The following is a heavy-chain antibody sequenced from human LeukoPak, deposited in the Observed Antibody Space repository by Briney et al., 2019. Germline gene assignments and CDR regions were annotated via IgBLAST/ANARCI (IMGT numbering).Heavy chain of an antibody. D-gene: IGHD1-26*01. CDR3: ARPRVGADGFDP. V-gene: IGHV3-21*01. Sequence: GGSLRLSCAASGFTFSSYSMNWVSQAPGKGLEWVSSISSSSSYIYYADSVKGRFTISRDNAKNSLYLQMNSLRAEDTAVYYCARPRVGADGFDPWGQGTLVTVSS. J-gene: IGHJ5*02. CDR2: ISSSSSYI. CDR1: GFTFSSYS.